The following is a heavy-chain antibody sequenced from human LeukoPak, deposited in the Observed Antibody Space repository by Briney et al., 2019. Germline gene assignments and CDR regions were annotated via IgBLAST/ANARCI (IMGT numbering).Heavy chain of an antibody. CDR2: IYYSGST. CDR1: GGSISSYY. D-gene: IGHD3-16*01. Sequence: PSGTLSLTCTVSGGSISSYYWSWIRQPPGKGLEWIGYIYYSGSTNYNPSLKSRVTISVDTSKNQFSLKPSSVTAADTAGYYCARETSQKGAHYMDVWGKGTTVTISS. CDR3: ARETSQKGAHYMDV. V-gene: IGHV4-59*01. J-gene: IGHJ6*03.